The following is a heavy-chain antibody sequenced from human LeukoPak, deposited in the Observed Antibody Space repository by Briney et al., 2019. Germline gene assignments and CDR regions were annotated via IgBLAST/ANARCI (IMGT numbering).Heavy chain of an antibody. CDR1: GFTFSGSA. V-gene: IGHV3-73*01. CDR2: ITSIADRYAT. J-gene: IGHJ1*01. Sequence: GGSLRLSCAASGFTFSGSAMHWVRQASGKGLEWVGRITSIADRYATAYAVSVKGRFTISRDDSKNTAYLQMNSLKTEDTAVCYCTRRTYYYDSSGSPTEYFQHWGQGTLVTVSS. CDR3: TRRTYYYDSSGSPTEYFQH. D-gene: IGHD3-22*01.